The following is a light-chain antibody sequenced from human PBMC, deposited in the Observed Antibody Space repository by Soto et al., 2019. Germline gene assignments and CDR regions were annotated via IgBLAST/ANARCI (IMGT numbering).Light chain of an antibody. CDR2: GAS. V-gene: IGKV3-20*01. CDR3: QQYDSSPLT. J-gene: IGKJ4*01. Sequence: EIVLTQSPGTLSLSPGARATLSCRASQILSSGELAWYQQKPGQAPRLLISGASSRATGIPDRFSASGSATDFILTITRLEPEDFAVYYCQQYDSSPLTFGGGTKVDIK. CDR1: QILSSGE.